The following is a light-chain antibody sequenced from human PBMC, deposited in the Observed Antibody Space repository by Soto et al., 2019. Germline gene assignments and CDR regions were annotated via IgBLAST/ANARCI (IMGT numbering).Light chain of an antibody. CDR3: SSYTSSSTPYV. V-gene: IGLV2-14*01. CDR2: DVT. J-gene: IGLJ1*01. CDR1: SSDVGSYNY. Sequence: QSALTQPASVSGSPGQSITISCTGTSSDVGSYNYVSWYQQHPVKAPKLMIYDVTNRPSGVSDRFSGSKSGNTAPLTISGLQAEDEADYYCSSYTSSSTPYVFGTGTKVTVL.